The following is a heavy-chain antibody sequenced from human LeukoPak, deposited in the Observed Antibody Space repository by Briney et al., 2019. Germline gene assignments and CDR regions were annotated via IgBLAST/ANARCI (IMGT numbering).Heavy chain of an antibody. Sequence: GGSLILSCAASGFTFRDYYMSRIRQATAKGLERVSYISSSGSPIYYADSEKGRFTISRDNAKNSLYLQMNSLRAEDTAVYYCARDYYDSSGYLYYFDYWGQGTLVTVSS. CDR1: GFTFRDYY. V-gene: IGHV3-11*04. CDR2: ISSSGSPI. D-gene: IGHD3-22*01. J-gene: IGHJ4*02. CDR3: ARDYYDSSGYLYYFDY.